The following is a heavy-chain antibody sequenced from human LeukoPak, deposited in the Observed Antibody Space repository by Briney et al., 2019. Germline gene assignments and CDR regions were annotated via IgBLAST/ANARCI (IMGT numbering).Heavy chain of an antibody. D-gene: IGHD3-22*01. CDR1: GYTFTSYY. CDR3: ARDGYYYDSSGYYSDY. CDR2: INPSGGST. V-gene: IGHV1-46*01. Sequence: ASVKVSCKASGYTFTSYYMHWVRQAPGQGLEWMGLINPSGGSTSYAQKFQGRVTMTRDTSTSTVYMELSSLRSEDTAVYYCARDGYYYDSSGYYSDYWGQGTLVTVSS. J-gene: IGHJ4*02.